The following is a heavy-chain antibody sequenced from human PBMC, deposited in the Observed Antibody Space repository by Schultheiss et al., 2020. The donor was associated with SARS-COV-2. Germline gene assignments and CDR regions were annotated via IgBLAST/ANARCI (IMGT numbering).Heavy chain of an antibody. J-gene: IGHJ4*02. V-gene: IGHV1-2*02. Sequence: ASVKVSCKASGYTFATYGINWVRQAPGQGLEWMGWINPNSGGTNYAQKFQGRVTMTRDTSISTAYMELSRLTFDDTAVYYCARKRAVIVTPGLDYWGQGTLVTVSS. CDR1: GYTFATYG. CDR2: INPNSGGT. D-gene: IGHD4-17*01. CDR3: ARKRAVIVTPGLDY.